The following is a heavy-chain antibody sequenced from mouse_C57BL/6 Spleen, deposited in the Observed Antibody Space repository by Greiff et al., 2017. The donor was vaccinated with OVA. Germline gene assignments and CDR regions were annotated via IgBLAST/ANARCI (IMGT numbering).Heavy chain of an antibody. Sequence: QVQLKESGPGLVQPSQRLSITCTVSGFSLTSYGVHWVRQSPGKGLEWLGVIWSGGSTDYNAAFISRLSISKDNSKSQVFFKMNSLQADDTAIYYCARGGRQGANYAMDYWGQGTSVTVSS. J-gene: IGHJ4*01. CDR3: ARGGRQGANYAMDY. CDR1: GFSLTSYG. D-gene: IGHD2-12*01. CDR2: IWSGGST. V-gene: IGHV2-2*01.